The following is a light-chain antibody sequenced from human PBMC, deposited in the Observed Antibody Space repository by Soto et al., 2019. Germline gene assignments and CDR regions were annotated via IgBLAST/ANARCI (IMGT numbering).Light chain of an antibody. J-gene: IGLJ1*01. CDR1: SSDVGNYKY. CDR3: SSYAGGYTYV. CDR2: EVT. Sequence: QSALTQPPSASGSPGQSVTISCTGTSSDVGNYKYVSWYQQLPGKVPRLIIYEVTQRPSGVPDRFSGSKSGNTASLTVSGLQAEDEADYYCSSYAGGYTYVFGTGTKVTVL. V-gene: IGLV2-8*01.